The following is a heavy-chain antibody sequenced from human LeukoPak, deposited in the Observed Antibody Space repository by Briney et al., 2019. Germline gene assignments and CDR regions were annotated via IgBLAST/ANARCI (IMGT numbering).Heavy chain of an antibody. V-gene: IGHV3-23*01. J-gene: IGHJ4*02. CDR1: GFTFSSYA. CDR2: ISGSGGRT. Sequence: GGSLTLSCAASGFTFSSYAMSWVRQAPGKGLEWVSAISGSGGRTYYADSVKGRFTISRDNSKNTLYLQMNSLRAEDTAVYYCAKVRGGSYYTGFDYWGQGTLVTVSS. D-gene: IGHD1-26*01. CDR3: AKVRGGSYYTGFDY.